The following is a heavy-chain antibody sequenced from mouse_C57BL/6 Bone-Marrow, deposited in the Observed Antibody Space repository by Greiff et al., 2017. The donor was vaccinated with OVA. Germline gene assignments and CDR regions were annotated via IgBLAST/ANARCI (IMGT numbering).Heavy chain of an antibody. J-gene: IGHJ1*03. V-gene: IGHV1-53*01. CDR2: INPSNGGT. CDR3: ARYYYGSSYWYFDV. D-gene: IGHD1-1*01. CDR1: GYTFTSYW. Sequence: QVQLQQPGTDLVKPGASVKLSCKASGYTFTSYWMHWVKQRPGQGLEWIGNINPSNGGTNYNEKFKSKATLTVDKSSSTAYMQLSSLTSEDSAVYYGARYYYGSSYWYFDVWGTGTTVTVSS.